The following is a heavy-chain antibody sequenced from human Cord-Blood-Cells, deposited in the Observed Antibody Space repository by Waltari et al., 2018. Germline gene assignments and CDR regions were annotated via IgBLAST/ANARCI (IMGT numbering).Heavy chain of an antibody. CDR3: ARDRWNLNDAFDI. V-gene: IGHV4-59*01. Sequence: QVQLQESGPGLVKPSETLSLTCTVSGGSISSYYWSWIRQPPGKGLEWIGYIYYSGSTNYNPSLKSRVTISVDTSKNQFSLKLSSVTAADTAVYYCARDRWNLNDAFDIWGQGTMVTVSS. CDR2: IYYSGST. CDR1: GGSISSYY. D-gene: IGHD1-1*01. J-gene: IGHJ3*02.